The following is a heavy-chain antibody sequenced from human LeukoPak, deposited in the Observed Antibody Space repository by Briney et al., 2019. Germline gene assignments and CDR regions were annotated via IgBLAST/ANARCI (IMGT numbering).Heavy chain of an antibody. V-gene: IGHV4-38-2*02. CDR3: ARGEVDGGVYFDY. CDR1: GYSISSGYY. J-gene: IGHJ4*02. CDR2: IYHSGST. Sequence: SETLSLTCTVSGYSISSGYYWGWIRQPPGKGLEWIGSIYHSGSTYYNPSLKSRLTISVDKSKNQFSLKLSSVTAADTAVYYRARGEVDGGVYFDYWGQGTLVTGSS. D-gene: IGHD1-26*01.